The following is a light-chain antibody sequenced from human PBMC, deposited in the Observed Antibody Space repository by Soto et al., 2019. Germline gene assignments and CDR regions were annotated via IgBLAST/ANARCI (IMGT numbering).Light chain of an antibody. J-gene: IGKJ4*01. CDR1: QGISSY. CDR3: QQYYSYPLT. CDR2: AAS. V-gene: IGKV1-8*01. Sequence: AIRMTQSPSSLSASTGDRVTITWRASQGISSYLAWYQQKPGKAPKLLIYAASTLQSGVPSRFSGSGSGTDFTLTISCLQSEDFATYYCQQYYSYPLTFGGGTKV.